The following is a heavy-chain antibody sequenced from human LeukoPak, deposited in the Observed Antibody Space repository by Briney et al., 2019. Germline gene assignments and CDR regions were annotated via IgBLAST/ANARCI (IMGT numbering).Heavy chain of an antibody. CDR2: ISSSGSTI. Sequence: GGSLRLSCAASGFTFSSYEMNWVRQAPGKGLEWVSYISSSGSTIYYADSVKGRFTISRDNSKNSLYLQMNSLRTEDTALYYCAKDSRSDYYYYGMDVWGQGTTVTVSS. CDR1: GFTFSSYE. V-gene: IGHV3-48*03. CDR3: AKDSRSDYYYYGMDV. J-gene: IGHJ6*02.